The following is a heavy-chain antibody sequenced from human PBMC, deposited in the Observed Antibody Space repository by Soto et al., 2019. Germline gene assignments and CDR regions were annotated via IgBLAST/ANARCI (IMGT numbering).Heavy chain of an antibody. J-gene: IGHJ4*01. D-gene: IGHD4-4*01. V-gene: IGHV1-69*01. CDR3: ARPRTVAATKGYDY. CDR1: GGTFSRYP. CDR2: IIPIFGTI. Sequence: QVQLVQSGAEVKKVGSSVKVSCKASGGTFSRYPIAWVRQPPGHGLEWMGQIIPIFGTISHAQNFQGRITITADESTSTGYMELSSLRSDDTAVYYCARPRTVAATKGYDYWGHGTLVTVSS.